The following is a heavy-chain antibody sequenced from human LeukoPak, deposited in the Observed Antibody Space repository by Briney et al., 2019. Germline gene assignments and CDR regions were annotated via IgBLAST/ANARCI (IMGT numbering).Heavy chain of an antibody. CDR2: INPNSGGT. J-gene: IGHJ4*02. V-gene: IGHV1-2*02. CDR1: GFTFTGYY. D-gene: IGHD6-13*01. CDR3: ARLYSRQTYYFDY. Sequence: ASVKVSCKASGFTFTGYYMHWVRQAPGQGLEWMGWINPNSGGTNHAQKFQGRVTMTRDTSISTTYMELSRLRSDDTAVYYCARLYSRQTYYFDYWGQGTLVTVSS.